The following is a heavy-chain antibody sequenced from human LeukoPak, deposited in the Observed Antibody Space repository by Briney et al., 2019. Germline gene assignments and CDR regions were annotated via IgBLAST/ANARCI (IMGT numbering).Heavy chain of an antibody. D-gene: IGHD3-3*01. V-gene: IGHV4-34*01. J-gene: IGHJ6*02. CDR2: INHSGST. CDR1: GGSFSGYY. Sequence: SETLSLTCAVYGGSFSGYYWSWIRQPPGKGLEWIGEINHSGSTNYNPSLKSRVTISVDASKNQFSLKLSSVTAADTAVYYCARIRLRFLEWSHYYYYGMDVRGQGTTVTVSS. CDR3: ARIRLRFLEWSHYYYYGMDV.